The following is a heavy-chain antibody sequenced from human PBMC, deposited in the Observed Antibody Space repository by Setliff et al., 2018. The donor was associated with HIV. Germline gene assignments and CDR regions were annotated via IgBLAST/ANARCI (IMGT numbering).Heavy chain of an antibody. Sequence: PSETLSLTCTVSGGSISSGGYYWSWIRQHPGKGLEWIGYIHYSGNTYNNPSLNSRISISVDMSKNKFSLKLSSLIAADTAVYYCARGGLGVVTSFDSWGPGALVTVS. D-gene: IGHD3-3*01. CDR1: GGSISSGGYY. CDR3: ARGGLGVVTSFDS. CDR2: IHYSGNT. V-gene: IGHV4-31*03. J-gene: IGHJ4*02.